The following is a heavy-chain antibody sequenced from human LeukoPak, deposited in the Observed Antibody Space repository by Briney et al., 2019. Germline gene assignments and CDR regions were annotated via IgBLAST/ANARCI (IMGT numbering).Heavy chain of an antibody. CDR3: AREWRGSCYYYGMDV. J-gene: IGHJ6*02. Sequence: SVKVSCKASGGTFSSYAISWVRQAPGQGLEWMGRIIPIFGIANYAQKFQGRVTITADKSTSTAYMELSSLRSEDTAVYYCAREWRGSCYYYGMDVWGQGTTVTVSS. V-gene: IGHV1-69*04. CDR1: GGTFSSYA. CDR2: IIPIFGIA. D-gene: IGHD3-10*01.